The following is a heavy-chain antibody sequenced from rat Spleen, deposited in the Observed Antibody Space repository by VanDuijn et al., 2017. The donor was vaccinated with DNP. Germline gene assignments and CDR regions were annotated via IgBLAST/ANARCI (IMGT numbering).Heavy chain of an antibody. V-gene: IGHV5-7*01. CDR3: ARHHGGIHFDY. CDR2: ITTNGGNS. J-gene: IGHJ2*01. CDR1: GFTFSDFN. Sequence: EVQLVESGGGLVQPGRSLKLSCVASGFTFSDFNMAWVRQAPKKGLEWVTTITTNGGNSFYRDSVKGRFTVSRDNAKNTLYLQMDSLRSEETATYYCARHHGGIHFDYWGQGVMVTVSS. D-gene: IGHD1-11*01.